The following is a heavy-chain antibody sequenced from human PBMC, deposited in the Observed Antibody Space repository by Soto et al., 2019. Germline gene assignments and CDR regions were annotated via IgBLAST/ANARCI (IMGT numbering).Heavy chain of an antibody. V-gene: IGHV4-59*01. D-gene: IGHD6-19*01. CDR2: IFYSGGT. CDR3: ARVGSSGWAPDY. CDR1: GGSISGYY. Sequence: SETLSLTCTVSGGSISGYYWSWIRQPPGKELEWIGYIFYSGGTNYNPSLRSRVTISVDTSNNQFSLNLRSVTTADTAMYYCARVGSSGWAPDYWGQGTLVTVSS. J-gene: IGHJ4*02.